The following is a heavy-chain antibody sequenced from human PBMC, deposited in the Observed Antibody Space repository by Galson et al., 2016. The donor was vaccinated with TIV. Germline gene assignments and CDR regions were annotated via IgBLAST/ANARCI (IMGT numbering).Heavy chain of an antibody. CDR2: IYPGDSHS. D-gene: IGHD3-10*01. CDR3: ALVRGDS. CDR1: GFNFTNYW. J-gene: IGHJ4*02. Sequence: QSGAEVKKPGDSLKISCKASGFNFTNYWIGWVRQMPGKGLEWMAIIYPGDSHSTYSPSFQGQVTISVDKSIRTAFLQWNSLKASDSGMCYCALVRGDSWGQGTLVTVSS. V-gene: IGHV5-51*03.